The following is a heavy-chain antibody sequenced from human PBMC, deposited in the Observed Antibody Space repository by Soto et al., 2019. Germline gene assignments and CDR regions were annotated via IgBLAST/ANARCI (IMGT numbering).Heavy chain of an antibody. CDR1: GYSCTIYG. V-gene: IGHV1-18*04. Sequence: ASVKVSCKASGYSCTIYGISWVLRSRLQWPEWMGCISGHNGNTNHPQSLQGRVTMTTDTSRNTAYMELRSLRSDDTAVYYCARHRFNYYDDTVYYYFDYWGQGTLVTVSS. J-gene: IGHJ4*02. CDR2: ISGHNGNT. D-gene: IGHD3-22*01. CDR3: ARHRFNYYDDTVYYYFDY.